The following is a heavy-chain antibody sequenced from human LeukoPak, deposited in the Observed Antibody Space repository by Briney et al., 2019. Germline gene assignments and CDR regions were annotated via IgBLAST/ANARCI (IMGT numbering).Heavy chain of an antibody. Sequence: ASVKVSCKASGYTFTSYAIHWVRQAPGQRLEWMGWINAGNTNTKYSQKFQDRVTITSDTAARTAYMELSSLRSEDTAVYYCARARSGGDPLGYYDSSGYYFDYWGQGTLVTVSS. CDR1: GYTFTSYA. V-gene: IGHV1-3*01. CDR2: INAGNTNT. J-gene: IGHJ4*02. D-gene: IGHD3-22*01. CDR3: ARARSGGDPLGYYDSSGYYFDY.